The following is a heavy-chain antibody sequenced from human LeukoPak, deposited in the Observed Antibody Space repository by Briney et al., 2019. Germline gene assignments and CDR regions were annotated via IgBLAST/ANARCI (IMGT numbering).Heavy chain of an antibody. CDR2: IYYSGST. V-gene: IGHV4-39*07. CDR1: GGSISSSSYY. Sequence: PSETLSLTCTVSGGSISSSSYYWGWIRQPPGKGLEWIGSIYYSGSTYYHPSLKSRVTISVDTSKNQFSLKLSSVTAADTAVYYCARDQEQDRAFDYWGQGTLVTVSS. J-gene: IGHJ4*02. CDR3: ARDQEQDRAFDY. D-gene: IGHD1/OR15-1a*01.